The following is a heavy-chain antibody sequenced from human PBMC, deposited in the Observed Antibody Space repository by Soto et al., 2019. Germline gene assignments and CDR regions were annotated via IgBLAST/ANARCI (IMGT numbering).Heavy chain of an antibody. Sequence: QVQLVQSGAEVKKPGASVKVSCKASGYTFTGYYMHWVRQAPGQGLEWMGGIIPIFGTANYAQKFQGRGTITADESTSTAYMELSSLRSEDTAVYYCARVGATTPQDENYFDYWGQGTLVTVSS. CDR1: GYTFTGYY. CDR2: IIPIFGTA. D-gene: IGHD5-12*01. J-gene: IGHJ4*02. V-gene: IGHV1-69*01. CDR3: ARVGATTPQDENYFDY.